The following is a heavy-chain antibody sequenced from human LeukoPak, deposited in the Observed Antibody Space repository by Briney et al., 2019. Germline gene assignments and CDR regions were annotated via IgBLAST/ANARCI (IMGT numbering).Heavy chain of an antibody. V-gene: IGHV1-18*01. D-gene: IGHD3-9*01. CDR2: ISGYNGNT. J-gene: IGHJ4*02. CDR3: ARDPYDLLTGYYSGSGGDY. Sequence: ASVKVSCKASGYTFTSYVINWVRQAPRQGLEWVGWISGYNGNTKYAQKVQGRVTMTTDTSTNTAYMDLRSLRSDDTAVYFCARDPYDLLTGYYSGSGGDYWGQGTLVTVSS. CDR1: GYTFTSYV.